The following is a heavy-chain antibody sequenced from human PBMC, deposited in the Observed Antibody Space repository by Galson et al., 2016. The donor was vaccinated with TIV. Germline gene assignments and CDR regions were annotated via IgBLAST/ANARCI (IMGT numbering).Heavy chain of an antibody. CDR1: RYNFASHW. Sequence: QSGAEVKKPGESLKISCKGSRYNFASHWIGWVRQMPGKGPEWMGIIFPGDSDTRYSPSFQGQVTMSADKSISTAYLQWSSLRASDSAIYYCARSPADPQYSYYYIDVWGKGTTVTVSS. CDR3: ARSPADPQYSYYYIDV. V-gene: IGHV5-51*03. J-gene: IGHJ6*03. CDR2: IFPGDSDT.